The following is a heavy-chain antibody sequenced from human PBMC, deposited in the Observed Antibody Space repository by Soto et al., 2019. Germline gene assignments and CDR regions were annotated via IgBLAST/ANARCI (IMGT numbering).Heavy chain of an antibody. D-gene: IGHD5-18*01. CDR1: GGTFSSYA. Sequence: QVQLVQSGAEVKKPGSSVKVSCKSSGGTFSSYAISWVRQAPGQVLEWMVAIIPIFGTANYAQKFQGRVTITADESTSTAYMELSSLRSEDTAVYYCARRSSQLWPRAYYYGMDVWGQGTTVTVSS. V-gene: IGHV1-69*01. CDR2: IIPIFGTA. J-gene: IGHJ6*02. CDR3: ARRSSQLWPRAYYYGMDV.